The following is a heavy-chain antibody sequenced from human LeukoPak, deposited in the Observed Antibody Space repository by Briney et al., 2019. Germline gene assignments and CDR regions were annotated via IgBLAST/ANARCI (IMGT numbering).Heavy chain of an antibody. V-gene: IGHV3-21*01. CDR3: AKNYYDSSGLFDY. D-gene: IGHD3-22*01. CDR2: ISSSSSYI. J-gene: IGHJ4*02. Sequence: GGSLRLSCAASGFTFSSYSMNWVRQAPGKGLEWVSSISSSSSYIYYADSVKGRFTISRDNAKNSLHLQMNSLRAEDTAVYYCAKNYYDSSGLFDYWGQGTQVIVSS. CDR1: GFTFSSYS.